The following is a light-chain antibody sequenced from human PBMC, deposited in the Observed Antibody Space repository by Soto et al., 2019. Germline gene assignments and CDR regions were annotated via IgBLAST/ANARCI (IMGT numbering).Light chain of an antibody. J-gene: IGLJ1*01. CDR3: NSYTTSYTYI. V-gene: IGLV2-14*01. CDR2: GVS. CDR1: STDVGAYNY. Sequence: QSVLTQPASVSGSPGQSITISCTGTSTDVGAYNYVSWYQQHPGKAPKLVIYGVSNRPSGVSNRFSGSKSGNTASLTISGLQAEDEADYYCNSYTTSYTYIFGTGTKVTLL.